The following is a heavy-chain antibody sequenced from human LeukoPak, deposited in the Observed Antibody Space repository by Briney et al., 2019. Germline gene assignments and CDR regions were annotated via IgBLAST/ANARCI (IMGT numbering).Heavy chain of an antibody. CDR3: ARGQGTSGSNWFDP. V-gene: IGHV1-2*04. CDR1: GYTFTGYY. D-gene: IGHD2-2*01. Sequence: GASVKVSCKASGYTFTGYYMHWVRQAPGQGLEWMGWINPNSGGTNYAQKFQGWVTMTRDTSISTAYMELSRLRSDDTAVYYCARGQGTSGSNWFDPWGQGTLVTVSS. CDR2: INPNSGGT. J-gene: IGHJ5*02.